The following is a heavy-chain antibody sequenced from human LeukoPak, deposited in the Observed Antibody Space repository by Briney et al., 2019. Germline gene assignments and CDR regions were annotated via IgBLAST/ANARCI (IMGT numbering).Heavy chain of an antibody. CDR1: GGSISSSSYY. V-gene: IGHV4-39*01. D-gene: IGHD3-16*01. CDR3: ARVGGFDY. Sequence: ASETLSLTCTVSGGSISSSSYYWGWIRQPPGKGLEWIGSIYYSGSTYYNPSLKSRVTISVDTSKNQFSLKLSSVTAADTAVYYCARVGGFDYWGQGTLVTVSS. J-gene: IGHJ4*02. CDR2: IYYSGST.